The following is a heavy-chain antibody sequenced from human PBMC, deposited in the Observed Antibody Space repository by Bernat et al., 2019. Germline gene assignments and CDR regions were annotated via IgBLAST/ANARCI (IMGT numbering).Heavy chain of an antibody. CDR2: IYYSGST. D-gene: IGHD3-10*01. V-gene: IGHV4-39*01. CDR3: ARHLNYYGSGSYYTFDY. Sequence: QLQLQESGPGLVKPSETLSLTCTVSGGSISSSSYYWGWIRQPPGKGLAWIGSIYYSGSTYYNPSLKSRVTISVDTSKNQFSLKLSSVTAADTAVYYCARHLNYYGSGSYYTFDYWGQGTLVTVSS. J-gene: IGHJ4*02. CDR1: GGSISSSSYY.